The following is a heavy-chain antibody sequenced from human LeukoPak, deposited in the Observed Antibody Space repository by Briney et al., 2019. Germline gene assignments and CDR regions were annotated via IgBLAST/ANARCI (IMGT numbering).Heavy chain of an antibody. CDR2: IRSKAYGGTT. J-gene: IGHJ6*03. CDR3: TRDHSYDSSGYYSLYYYYYMDV. V-gene: IGHV3-49*04. Sequence: GSLRLSCTASGFTFGDYAMSWVRQAPGKGLEWVGFIRSKAYGGTTEYAASVKGRFTISRDDSKSIAYLQMNSLKTEDTAVYYCTRDHSYDSSGYYSLYYYYYMDVWGKGTTVTVSS. CDR1: GFTFGDYA. D-gene: IGHD3-22*01.